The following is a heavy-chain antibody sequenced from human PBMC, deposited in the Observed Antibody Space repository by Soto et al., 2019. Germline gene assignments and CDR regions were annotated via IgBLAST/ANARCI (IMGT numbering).Heavy chain of an antibody. CDR1: GGSISSYY. V-gene: IGHV4-4*07. Sequence: QVQLQESGPGLVKPSETLSLTCTVSGGSISSYYWSWIRQPAGKGLEWIGRIYTSGSTNYNPSLKSRVPMSVDTSKNQFSLKLSSVTAADTAVYYCAGPSITGTTRGDGMDVWGQGTTVTVSS. D-gene: IGHD1-7*01. J-gene: IGHJ6*02. CDR2: IYTSGST. CDR3: AGPSITGTTRGDGMDV.